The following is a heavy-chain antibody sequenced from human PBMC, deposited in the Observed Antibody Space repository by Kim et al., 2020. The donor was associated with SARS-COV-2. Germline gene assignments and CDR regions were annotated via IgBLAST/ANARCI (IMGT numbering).Heavy chain of an antibody. V-gene: IGHV4-34*01. Sequence: SETLSLTCAVYGGSFSGYYWSWIRQPPGKGLEWIGEINHSGSTNYNPSLKSRVTISVDTSKNQFSLKLSSVTAADTAVYYCARGRDILTGYPGYWGQGTLVTVSS. J-gene: IGHJ4*02. CDR2: INHSGST. CDR1: GGSFSGYY. CDR3: ARGRDILTGYPGY. D-gene: IGHD3-9*01.